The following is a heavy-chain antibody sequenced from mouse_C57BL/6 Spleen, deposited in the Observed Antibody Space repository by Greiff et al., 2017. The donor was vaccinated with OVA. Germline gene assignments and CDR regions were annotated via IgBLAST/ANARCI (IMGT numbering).Heavy chain of an antibody. D-gene: IGHD2-3*01. CDR1: GFSLTSYG. Sequence: VQLQQSGPGLVQPSQSLSITCTVSGFSLTSYGVHWVRQSPGKGLEWLGVIWSGGSTDYNAAFISRLSISKDNSKSQVFFKMNSLQADDTAIYYCARMMVTTFDYWGQGTTLTGSS. CDR2: IWSGGST. V-gene: IGHV2-2*01. J-gene: IGHJ2*01. CDR3: ARMMVTTFDY.